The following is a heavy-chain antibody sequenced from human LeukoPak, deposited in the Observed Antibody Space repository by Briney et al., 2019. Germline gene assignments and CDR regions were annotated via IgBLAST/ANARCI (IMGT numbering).Heavy chain of an antibody. J-gene: IGHJ4*02. Sequence: GGSLRLSCAASGFTFSNYEMNWVRQTPGKGLEWVSYISDHGKSRNYVDSVKGRFTISRDNAKNSLYLQMNGLRVEDTAVYFCARARIAAPLLDYWGQGTLVTVSS. CDR1: GFTFSNYE. CDR2: ISDHGKSR. V-gene: IGHV3-48*03. CDR3: ARARIAAPLLDY. D-gene: IGHD6-13*01.